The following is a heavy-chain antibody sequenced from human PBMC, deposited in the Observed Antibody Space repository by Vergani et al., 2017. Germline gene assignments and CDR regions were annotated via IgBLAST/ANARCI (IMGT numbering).Heavy chain of an antibody. J-gene: IGHJ4*02. D-gene: IGHD6-6*01. CDR3: AGGPAIAARRVDY. V-gene: IGHV4-34*01. CDR1: GGSFSGYY. Sequence: QVQLQQWGAGLLKPSETLSLTCAVYGGSFSGYYWSWIRQPPGKGLEWIGEINHSGSTNYNPSLKSRVTISVDTSKNQFSLKLSSVTAADTAVYYCAGGPAIAARRVDYWGQGTLVTVSS. CDR2: INHSGST.